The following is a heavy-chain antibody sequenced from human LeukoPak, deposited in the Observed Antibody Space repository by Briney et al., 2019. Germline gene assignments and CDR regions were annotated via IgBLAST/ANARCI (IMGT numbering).Heavy chain of an antibody. CDR2: ISSSSSTI. V-gene: IGHV3-48*01. D-gene: IGHD5-24*01. Sequence: GGSLRLSCAASGFTFSSYSMNWVRQAPGKGLEWVSYISSSSSTIYYADSVKGRFTISRDNAKNSLYLQMNSLRAEDTAVYFCARDWGDGYNYFDYWGQGALVTVSS. J-gene: IGHJ4*02. CDR1: GFTFSSYS. CDR3: ARDWGDGYNYFDY.